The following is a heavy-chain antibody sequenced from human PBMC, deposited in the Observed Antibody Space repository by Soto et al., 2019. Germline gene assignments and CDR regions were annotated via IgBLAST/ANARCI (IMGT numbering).Heavy chain of an antibody. D-gene: IGHD3-22*01. CDR3: VRDGLDYYDTERLYFDY. V-gene: IGHV3-21*01. CDR1: GFNFITYS. Sequence: EVQLVESGGGPVRPGGSLKLSCAASGFNFITYSLSWVRQAPGKGLEWVASISSSAVYIDYADSVKGRFNISRDNANNSLYLQMNSLRAEDTETYYCVRDGLDYYDTERLYFDYWGQGTLVTVSS. CDR2: ISSSAVYI. J-gene: IGHJ4*02.